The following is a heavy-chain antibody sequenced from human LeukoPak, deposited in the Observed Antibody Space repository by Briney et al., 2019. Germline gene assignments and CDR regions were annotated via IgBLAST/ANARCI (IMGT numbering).Heavy chain of an antibody. CDR2: IYYSGSA. CDR1: GGSLTRYY. V-gene: IGHV4-59*12. CDR3: ATSRTGFDP. J-gene: IGHJ5*02. Sequence: SETLSLTCAVSGGSLTRYYWTWIRQPPGKGLEWIGYIYYSGSAKYSPSLKSRVTISVDTSKNQFSLKLSSVTAADTAVYYCATSRTGFDPWGQGTLVTVSS.